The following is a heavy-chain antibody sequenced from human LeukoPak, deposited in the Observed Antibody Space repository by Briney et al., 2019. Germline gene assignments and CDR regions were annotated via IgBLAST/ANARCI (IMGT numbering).Heavy chain of an antibody. Sequence: SQTLSLTCAISGDSVSSNSAAWNWIRQSPSRGLEWLGRTYYRAKWYNDYAVSVKSRITINPDTSKNQFSLQLNSVTPEDTAVYYCPRPRQRQDIVVVVAVLFDSWGQGTLVTVSS. J-gene: IGHJ4*02. D-gene: IGHD2-15*01. CDR1: GDSVSSNSAA. CDR3: PRPRQRQDIVVVVAVLFDS. V-gene: IGHV6-1*01. CDR2: TYYRAKWYN.